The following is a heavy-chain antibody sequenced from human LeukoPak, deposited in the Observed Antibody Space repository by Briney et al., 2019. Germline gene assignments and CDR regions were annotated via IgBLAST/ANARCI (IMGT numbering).Heavy chain of an antibody. J-gene: IGHJ4*02. CDR2: IYSGGST. CDR1: GFTVSSNY. CDR3: ARDGSLREQDY. D-gene: IGHD1/OR15-1a*01. Sequence: GGSLRLSCAASGFTVSSNYMSWVRQAPGKGLEWVSVIYSGGSTYYADSVKGRFTISRDNSKNTLYLHMNSLRAEDTAVYFCARDGSLREQDYWGQGTLVTVSS. V-gene: IGHV3-53*01.